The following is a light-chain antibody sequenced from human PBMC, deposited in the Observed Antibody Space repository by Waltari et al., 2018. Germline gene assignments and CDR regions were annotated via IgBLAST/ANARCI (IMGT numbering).Light chain of an antibody. CDR2: KAS. J-gene: IGKJ1*01. Sequence: IQMTQSPSTLSASVGDRVTITCRASQSISFWLAWYQQKPGKSPKLLIYKASSLESGVPSRFSGSGSGTEFTLTISSLQPDDFATYYCQQYNSYRTFGQGTKVEIK. V-gene: IGKV1-5*03. CDR3: QQYNSYRT. CDR1: QSISFW.